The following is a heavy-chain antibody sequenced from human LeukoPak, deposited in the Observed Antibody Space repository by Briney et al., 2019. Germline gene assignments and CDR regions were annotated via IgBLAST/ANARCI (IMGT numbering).Heavy chain of an antibody. D-gene: IGHD3-10*01. J-gene: IGHJ6*03. V-gene: IGHV4-39*01. CDR2: IYYSGST. CDR1: SGSLNSSSYY. Sequence: PSETLSLTCTVSSGSLNSSSYYWVWLRPPPGKGLEWFGSIYYSGSTNYNPSLKSRVTMSVDTSKNQFSLIVSSVTAADTAVYYCAAIWAMVRGRQLYFYYYMDDWGKGTTVTVSS. CDR3: AAIWAMVRGRQLYFYYYMDD.